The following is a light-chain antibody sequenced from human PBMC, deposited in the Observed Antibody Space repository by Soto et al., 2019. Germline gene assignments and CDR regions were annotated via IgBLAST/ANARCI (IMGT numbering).Light chain of an antibody. CDR3: LQYNTYWM. CDR1: QSISTW. V-gene: IGKV1-5*03. Sequence: DIQMTQSPSTLSASVGDRVIITCRASQSISTWLAWYQQKPGKAPKLLIYKASSLESGVPSRFSGSGSGTEFTLTISSLHPDDFATYYCLQYNTYWMFGQGTKVEIK. CDR2: KAS. J-gene: IGKJ1*01.